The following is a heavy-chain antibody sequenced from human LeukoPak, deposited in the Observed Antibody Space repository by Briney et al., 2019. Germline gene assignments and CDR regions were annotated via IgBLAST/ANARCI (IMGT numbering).Heavy chain of an antibody. Sequence: PGESLRLSCAASGISISSYAMSWVRQAPGKGLEWVSNINEDGSNKWHLGSVKGRFTVSRDNARNALYLQMNSLRVEDTAVYYCTRVIVAVPGYFDYFDFWGQGALVTVSS. J-gene: IGHJ4*02. CDR3: TRVIVAVPGYFDYFDF. D-gene: IGHD6-19*01. CDR2: INEDGSNK. CDR1: GISISSYA. V-gene: IGHV3-7*01.